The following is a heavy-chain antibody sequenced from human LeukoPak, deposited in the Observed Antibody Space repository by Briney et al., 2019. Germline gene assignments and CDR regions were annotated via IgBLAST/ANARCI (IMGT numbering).Heavy chain of an antibody. CDR1: GGSISSGRHY. Sequence: SETLSLTCTVAGGSISSGRHYWSWIRQPPEKGLEWIGYIYHSGTTYYSPSLKSRVTISVDWSKNQFSLNLTSVTAADTAVYYCARSRWPTSYDAFDIWGQGTMVTVSS. J-gene: IGHJ3*02. V-gene: IGHV4-30-2*01. CDR2: IYHSGTT. D-gene: IGHD4-23*01. CDR3: ARSRWPTSYDAFDI.